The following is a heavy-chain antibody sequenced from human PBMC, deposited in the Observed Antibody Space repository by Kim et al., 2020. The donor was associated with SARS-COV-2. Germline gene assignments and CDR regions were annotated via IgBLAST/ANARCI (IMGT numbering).Heavy chain of an antibody. D-gene: IGHD3-3*01. V-gene: IGHV4-34*01. J-gene: IGHJ6*02. CDR1: GGSFSGYY. Sequence: SETLSLTCAVYGGSFSGYYWSWIRQPPGKGLEWIGEINHSGSTNYNPSLKSRVTISVDTSKNQFSLKLSSVTAADTAVYYCARAKYYDFLSKYYYYGMDVWGQGTTVTVSS. CDR3: ARAKYYDFLSKYYYYGMDV. CDR2: INHSGST.